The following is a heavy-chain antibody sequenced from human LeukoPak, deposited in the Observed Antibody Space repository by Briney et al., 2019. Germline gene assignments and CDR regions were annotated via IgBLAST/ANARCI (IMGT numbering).Heavy chain of an antibody. D-gene: IGHD3-22*01. CDR1: GFTFSNYG. CDR3: AKDPTHYRVWDYYETIGLSY. V-gene: IGHV3-23*01. CDR2: ISGSGGST. Sequence: PGGSLRLSCAASGFTFSNYGMNWVRQAPGKGLEWVSVISGSGGSTYYADSVKGRFTISRDNSKNTLNLQMNSLRAEDTAVYYCAKDPTHYRVWDYYETIGLSYWGQGTLVTVSS. J-gene: IGHJ4*02.